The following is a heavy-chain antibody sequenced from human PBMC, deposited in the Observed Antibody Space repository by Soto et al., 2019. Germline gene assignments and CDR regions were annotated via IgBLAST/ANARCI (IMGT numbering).Heavy chain of an antibody. CDR1: GYTFTSYA. D-gene: IGHD3-9*01. Sequence: QVQLVQSGAEVKKPGASVKVSCKASGYTFTSYAMHWVRQAPGQRLEWMGWINAGNGNTKYSQKFQGRVTITRDTAASTAYMELSSLRSEDTAVYYCARDPYYDILTGYYTPSLNFDYWGQGTLVTVSS. V-gene: IGHV1-3*01. CDR3: ARDPYYDILTGYYTPSLNFDY. CDR2: INAGNGNT. J-gene: IGHJ4*02.